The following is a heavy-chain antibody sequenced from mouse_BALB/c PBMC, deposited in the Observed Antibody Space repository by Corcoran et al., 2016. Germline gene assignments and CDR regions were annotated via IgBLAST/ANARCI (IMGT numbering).Heavy chain of an antibody. D-gene: IGHD2-10*02. Sequence: EVQLQQSGAELVKPGAAVKLSCTAYGFNIKDTYMHWVKQRPEQGLEWIGRIDPANGNTKYDPKFQGKATITADTSSNTAYLQLSSLTSEDTAVYYCARGKYGNYFDYWGQGTTLTVSS. J-gene: IGHJ2*01. V-gene: IGHV14-3*02. CDR1: GFNIKDTY. CDR2: IDPANGNT. CDR3: ARGKYGNYFDY.